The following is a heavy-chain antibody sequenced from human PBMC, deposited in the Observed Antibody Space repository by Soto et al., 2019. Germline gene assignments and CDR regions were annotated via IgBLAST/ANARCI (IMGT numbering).Heavy chain of an antibody. V-gene: IGHV4-30-4*01. CDR3: ARATRLYYYDSSGYPPFDAFEI. CDR1: GGSISSGDYY. J-gene: IGHJ3*02. Sequence: SETLSLTCTVSGGSISSGDYYWSWIRQPPGKGLEWIGYIYYSGSTYYNPSLKSRVTISVDTSKNQFSLKLSSVTAADTAVYYCARATRLYYYDSSGYPPFDAFEIWGQGTMVTVSS. D-gene: IGHD3-22*01. CDR2: IYYSGST.